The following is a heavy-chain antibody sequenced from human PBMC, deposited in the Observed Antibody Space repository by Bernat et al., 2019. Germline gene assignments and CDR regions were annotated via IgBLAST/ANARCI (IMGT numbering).Heavy chain of an antibody. CDR3: ARGGGMATVHFDY. CDR2: INPNSGGT. D-gene: IGHD5-24*01. Sequence: QVQLVQSGAEVKKPGASVKVSCKASGYTFTGYYMHWVRQAPGQGLEWMGWINPNSGGTNYAQKFQGWVTMPGDTSSSTAYMELSRLRSDDTAVYYCARGGGMATVHFDYWGQGTLVTVSS. J-gene: IGHJ4*02. CDR1: GYTFTGYY. V-gene: IGHV1-2*04.